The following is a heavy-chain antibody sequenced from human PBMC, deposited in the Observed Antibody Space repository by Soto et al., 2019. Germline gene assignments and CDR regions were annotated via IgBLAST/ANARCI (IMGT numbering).Heavy chain of an antibody. Sequence: GGSLRLSCAASGFTVSSNYMSWVLQALGKGLEWVSVIYSGGSTYYADSVKGRFTISRDNSKTTLYLQMNSLRAEDTAVYYCARNNYDSGGGFDYWGQGTLVTVSS. CDR3: ARNNYDSGGGFDY. CDR1: GFTVSSNY. CDR2: IYSGGST. D-gene: IGHD3-22*01. V-gene: IGHV3-53*01. J-gene: IGHJ4*02.